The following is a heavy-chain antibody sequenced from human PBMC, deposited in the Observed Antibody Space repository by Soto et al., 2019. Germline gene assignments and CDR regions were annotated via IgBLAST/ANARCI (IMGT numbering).Heavy chain of an antibody. CDR3: AREDSIIIPAVSDF. CDR2: ISKSDYT. D-gene: IGHD2-2*01. V-gene: IGHV3-21*01. CDR1: GFAFNNYG. Sequence: GALRLSCTVSGFAFNNYGINWVRQAPGKGLEWVSSISKSDYTYYSDSVTGRFTISRDNAKNSVSLQMNTLRVEDTAVYYCAREDSIIIPAVSDFWGKGTLVTGSS. J-gene: IGHJ4*02.